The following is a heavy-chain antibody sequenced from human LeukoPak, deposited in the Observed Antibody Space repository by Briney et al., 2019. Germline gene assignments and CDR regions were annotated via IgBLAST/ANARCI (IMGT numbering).Heavy chain of an antibody. CDR2: IYSPDDK. CDR3: ARTKATNYYDSSGYRDS. V-gene: IGHV2-5*01. J-gene: IGHJ4*02. CDR1: GFSLSTSGVG. D-gene: IGHD3-22*01. Sequence: ESSPTLFKPTHTLTLTCTCSGFSLSTSGVGVGWIRQPPGNALDCLALIYSPDDKRYIPSLKSRLTITKDTSKNQVVLTMTNMDPVDTATYYCARTKATNYYDSSGYRDSWGQGTLVTVSS.